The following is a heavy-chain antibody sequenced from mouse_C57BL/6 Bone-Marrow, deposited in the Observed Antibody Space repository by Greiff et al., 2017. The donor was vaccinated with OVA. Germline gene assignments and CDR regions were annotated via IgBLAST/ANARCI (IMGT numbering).Heavy chain of an antibody. Sequence: VHLVESGAELVKPGASVKISCKASGYAFSSYWMNWVKQRPGKGLEWIGQIYPGDGDTNYNGKFKGKATLTADKSSSTAYMQLSSLTSEDSAVYFCAPIYYGSSYVTWFAYWGQGTLVTVSA. V-gene: IGHV1-80*01. J-gene: IGHJ3*01. D-gene: IGHD1-1*01. CDR3: APIYYGSSYVTWFAY. CDR2: IYPGDGDT. CDR1: GYAFSSYW.